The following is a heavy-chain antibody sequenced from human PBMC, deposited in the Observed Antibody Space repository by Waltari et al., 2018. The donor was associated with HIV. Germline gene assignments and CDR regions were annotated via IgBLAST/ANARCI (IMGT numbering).Heavy chain of an antibody. Sequence: QVQLVQSGAEVKKHGASVKVSCKASGYTFTNYYIHWVRQAPGQGLEWMARINPSGGSTSHAQKFQGRVTMTRDTSTSTVYMELSSLRSEDTAVYYCARDKAVGIITSVFNMWGQGTMVIVSS. D-gene: IGHD3-3*01. CDR3: ARDKAVGIITSVFNM. V-gene: IGHV1-46*01. CDR1: GYTFTNYY. CDR2: INPSGGST. J-gene: IGHJ3*02.